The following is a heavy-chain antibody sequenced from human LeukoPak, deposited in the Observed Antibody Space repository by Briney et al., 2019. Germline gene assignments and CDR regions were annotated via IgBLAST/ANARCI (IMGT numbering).Heavy chain of an antibody. V-gene: IGHV4-39*07. CDR2: IYHSGST. D-gene: IGHD3-10*01. CDR3: AASMAGIAFDI. CDR1: GGSISSSSYY. J-gene: IGHJ3*02. Sequence: SETLSLTCTVSGGSISSSSYYWGWIRQPPGKGLEWIGSIYHSGSTYYNPSLKSRVTISVDTSKNQFSLKLSSVTAADTAVYYCAASMAGIAFDIWGQGTMVTVSS.